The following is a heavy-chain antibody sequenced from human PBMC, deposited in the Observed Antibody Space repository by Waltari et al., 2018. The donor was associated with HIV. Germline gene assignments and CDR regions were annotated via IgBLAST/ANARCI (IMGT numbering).Heavy chain of an antibody. CDR2: ISGSGGST. V-gene: IGHV3-23*01. J-gene: IGHJ4*02. D-gene: IGHD2-2*01. CDR3: AMGGVPAAPYWWGSFDY. Sequence: GGSLRLSCAASGFTFSSYAMSWVRQAPGKGLEWVSAISGSGGSTYYADSVKGRFTISRDNSKNTLYLQMNSLRAEDTAVYYCAMGGVPAAPYWWGSFDYWGQGTLVTVSS. CDR1: GFTFSSYA.